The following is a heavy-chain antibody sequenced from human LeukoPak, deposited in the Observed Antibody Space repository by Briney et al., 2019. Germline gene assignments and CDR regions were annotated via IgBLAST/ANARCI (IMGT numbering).Heavy chain of an antibody. Sequence: GASVKVSCKASGYTFTGYYMHWVRQAPGQGLEWMGWINPNSGGTNYAQKFQGRVTMTGDTSISTAYMELSSLRSDDTAMYYCARVGFTSSWSNFDYWGQGTLVTVSS. V-gene: IGHV1-2*02. J-gene: IGHJ4*02. CDR2: INPNSGGT. CDR1: GYTFTGYY. CDR3: ARVGFTSSWSNFDY. D-gene: IGHD6-13*01.